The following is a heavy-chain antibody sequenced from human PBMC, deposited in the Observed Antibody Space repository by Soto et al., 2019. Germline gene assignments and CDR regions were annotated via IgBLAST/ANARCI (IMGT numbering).Heavy chain of an antibody. CDR3: ARVVRGVVNWFDP. D-gene: IGHD3-10*01. V-gene: IGHV1-18*01. Sequence: HLVQSGPEVKRPGASITVSCKTSGDTFANFVLSWVRQAPGQRLEWLGWIATYNNNKNYAQKYQGRLTLTTDTSTSTAYMELESLGYDDTAVYYCARVVRGVVNWFDPWGQGTLVTVSS. CDR2: IATYNNNK. J-gene: IGHJ5*02. CDR1: GDTFANFV.